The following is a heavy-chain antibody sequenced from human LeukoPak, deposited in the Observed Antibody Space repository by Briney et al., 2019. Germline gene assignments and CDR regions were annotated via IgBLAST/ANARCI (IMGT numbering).Heavy chain of an antibody. CDR2: IYYSGST. CDR1: GDSISSTTYY. Sequence: PSETLSLTCTVSGDSISSTTYYCAWIRQPPGKGLEWIGSIYYSGSTYYNPSLKSRVTISVDTSKNQFSLKLSSVTAADTAVYYCARARFKITYYYDSSGYYRNYFDYWGQGTLVTVSS. J-gene: IGHJ4*02. V-gene: IGHV4-39*07. CDR3: ARARFKITYYYDSSGYYRNYFDY. D-gene: IGHD3-22*01.